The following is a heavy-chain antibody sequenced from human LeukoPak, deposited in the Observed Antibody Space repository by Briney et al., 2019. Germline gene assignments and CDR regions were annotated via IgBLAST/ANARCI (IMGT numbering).Heavy chain of an antibody. CDR3: ARGGGYDSSGPIPRF. V-gene: IGHV1-46*01. D-gene: IGHD3-22*01. J-gene: IGHJ4*02. CDR1: GYNFTIYY. CDR2: INTRDGSI. Sequence: ASVKVSCKASGYNFTIYYMHWVRQAPGQGLEWMGIINTRDGSITYAQKFHGRVTMTRDTSTSTVYMELSSLKPEDTAVYYCARGGGYDSSGPIPRFWGQGTLVTVSS.